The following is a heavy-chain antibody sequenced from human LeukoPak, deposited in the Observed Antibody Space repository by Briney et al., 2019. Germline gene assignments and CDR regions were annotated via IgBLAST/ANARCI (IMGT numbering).Heavy chain of an antibody. J-gene: IGHJ4*02. CDR3: ATAPHYYYDSSGYYHKRSPFDY. CDR2: ISAYNGNT. V-gene: IGHV1-18*01. Sequence: ASVKVSCKASGYTFTSYGISWVRQAPGQGLEWMGWISAYNGNTNYAQKLQGRVTMTTDTSTSTAYMELSSLRSEDTAVYYCATAPHYYYDSSGYYHKRSPFDYWGQGTLVTVSS. CDR1: GYTFTSYG. D-gene: IGHD3-22*01.